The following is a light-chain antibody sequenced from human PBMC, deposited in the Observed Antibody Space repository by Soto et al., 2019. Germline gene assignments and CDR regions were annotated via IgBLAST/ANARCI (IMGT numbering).Light chain of an antibody. CDR2: GAS. Sequence: EIVLTQSPGTLSLSPGERATLSCRASHSVSSTYLAWYQQKPGQAPRLLIYGASSRATGIPDRFSGSGSGTDFTLTISRLETEDFAVYYCQQYGSSPPYTFGQGNKLEIK. CDR1: HSVSSTY. J-gene: IGKJ2*01. CDR3: QQYGSSPPYT. V-gene: IGKV3-20*01.